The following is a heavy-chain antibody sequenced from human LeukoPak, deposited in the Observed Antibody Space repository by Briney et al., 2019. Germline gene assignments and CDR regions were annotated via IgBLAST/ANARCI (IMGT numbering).Heavy chain of an antibody. D-gene: IGHD6-13*01. Sequence: ASVKVSCKVSGYTLTELSMHWVRQAPGKGLEWMGGFDPEDGETIYAQRFQGRVTMTEDTSTDTAYMELSSLRSEDTAVYYCATAAAGSFWFDPWGQGTLVTVSS. J-gene: IGHJ5*02. CDR1: GYTLTELS. CDR2: FDPEDGET. V-gene: IGHV1-24*01. CDR3: ATAAAGSFWFDP.